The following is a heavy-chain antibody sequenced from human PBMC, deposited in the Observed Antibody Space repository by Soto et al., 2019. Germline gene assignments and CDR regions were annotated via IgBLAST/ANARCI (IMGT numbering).Heavy chain of an antibody. CDR3: ARVGSYYYDSSGYYVY. D-gene: IGHD3-22*01. CDR2: IYYIGST. CDR1: GGSISSYY. J-gene: IGHJ4*02. Sequence: PSETLSLTCTVSGGSISSYYWGWIRQPPGKGLEWIGYIYYIGSTNYNPSLKSRVTISVDTSKNQFSLKLSSVTAADTAVYYCARVGSYYYDSSGYYVYWGQGTLVTVSS. V-gene: IGHV4-59*12.